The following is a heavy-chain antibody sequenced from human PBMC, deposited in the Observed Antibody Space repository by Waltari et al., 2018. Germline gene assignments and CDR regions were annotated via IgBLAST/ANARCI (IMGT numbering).Heavy chain of an antibody. CDR1: GYTFTSYY. CDR3: ARDGGIGVVVVAATPDY. Sequence: QVQLVQSGAEVKKPGASVKVSCKASGYTFTSYYMHWVRQAPGQGLEWMGIINPSGGSTSYAQKFQGRVTMTRDTSTSTVYMELSSLRSEDTAVYYCARDGGIGVVVVAATPDYWGQGTLVTVSS. D-gene: IGHD2-15*01. J-gene: IGHJ4*02. V-gene: IGHV1-46*01. CDR2: INPSGGST.